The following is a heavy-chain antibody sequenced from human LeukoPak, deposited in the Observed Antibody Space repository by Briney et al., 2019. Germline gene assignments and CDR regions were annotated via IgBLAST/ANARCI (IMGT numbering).Heavy chain of an antibody. CDR1: GFTFSTYW. D-gene: IGHD3-10*01. V-gene: IGHV3-7*01. J-gene: IGHJ4*02. Sequence: GGSLRLSCAASGFTFSTYWMSWVRQAPGKGLEWVANINQDGSEKYYVDSVKGRFTISRDNAKNSLYLQMNSLRGEDTAVYYCAALTMIRGVIGYWGQGTLVTVSS. CDR3: AALTMIRGVIGY. CDR2: INQDGSEK.